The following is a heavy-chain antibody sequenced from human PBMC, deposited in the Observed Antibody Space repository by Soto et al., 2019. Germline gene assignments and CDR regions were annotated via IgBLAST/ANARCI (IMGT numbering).Heavy chain of an antibody. D-gene: IGHD3-10*01. CDR1: GGSFSGYY. CDR2: INHSGST. CDR3: ARHVQTMVRGVIFGCDY. V-gene: IGHV4-34*01. J-gene: IGHJ4*01. Sequence: PSETLSLTCAVYGGSFSGYYWSWIRQPPGKGLEWIGEINHSGSTNYNPSLKSRVTISVDTSKNQFSLKLSSVTAADTAVYYCARHVQTMVRGVIFGCDYWGQEPWSPSPQ.